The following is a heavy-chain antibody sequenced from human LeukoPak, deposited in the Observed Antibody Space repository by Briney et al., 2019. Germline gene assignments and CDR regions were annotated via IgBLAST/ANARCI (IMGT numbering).Heavy chain of an antibody. D-gene: IGHD3-10*01. CDR3: ARLPAPPYYYGSGRGWFDP. CDR2: INHSGST. CDR1: GFTFSSYA. V-gene: IGHV4-34*01. J-gene: IGHJ5*02. Sequence: PGGSLRLSCAASGFTFSSYAMSWIRQPPGKGLEWIGEINHSGSTNYNPSLKSRVTISVDTSKNQFSLKLSSVTAADTAVYYCARLPAPPYYYGSGRGWFDPWGQGTLVTVSS.